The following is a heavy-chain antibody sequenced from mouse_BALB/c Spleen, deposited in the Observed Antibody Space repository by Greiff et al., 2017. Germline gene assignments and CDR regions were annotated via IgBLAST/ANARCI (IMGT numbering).Heavy chain of an antibody. V-gene: IGHV5-9-4*01. J-gene: IGHJ4*01. Sequence: EVKLMESGGGLVKPGGSLKLSCAASGFTFSSYAMSWVRQSPEKRLEWVAEISSGGSYTYYPDTVTGRFTISRDNAKNTLYLEMSSLRSEDTAMYYCARDWNLKGYAMDYWGQGTSVTVSS. CDR3: ARDWNLKGYAMDY. CDR1: GFTFSSYA. CDR2: ISSGGSYT.